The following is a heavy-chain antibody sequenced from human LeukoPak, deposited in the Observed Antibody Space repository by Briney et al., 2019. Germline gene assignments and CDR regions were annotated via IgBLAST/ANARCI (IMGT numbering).Heavy chain of an antibody. D-gene: IGHD6-13*01. CDR1: GGSINSSNYY. CDR3: ARDSPIAAAGYFDY. V-gene: IGHV4-39*07. CDR2: IYYSGST. Sequence: SETLSLTCTVSGGSINSSNYYWGWIRQPPGKGLEWIGSIYYSGSTYYNPSLKSRVTISVDTSKNQFSLKLSSVTAADTAVYYCARDSPIAAAGYFDYWGQGTLVTVSS. J-gene: IGHJ4*02.